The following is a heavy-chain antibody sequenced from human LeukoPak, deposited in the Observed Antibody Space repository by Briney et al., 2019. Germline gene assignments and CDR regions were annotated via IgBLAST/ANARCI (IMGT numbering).Heavy chain of an antibody. D-gene: IGHD4-17*01. CDR3: ARGPVTTFDY. CDR2: IYYSGST. V-gene: IGHV4-59*01. Sequence: SETLSLTCTVSGGSISSYYWSWIRQPPGKGLEWIGYIYYSGSTNCNPSLKSRVTISVDTSKNQFSLKLSSVTAADTAVYYCARGPVTTFDYWGQGTLVTVSS. J-gene: IGHJ4*02. CDR1: GGSISSYY.